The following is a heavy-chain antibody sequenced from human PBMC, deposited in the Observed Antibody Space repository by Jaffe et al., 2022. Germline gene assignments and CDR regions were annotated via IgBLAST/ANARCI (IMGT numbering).Heavy chain of an antibody. CDR2: ISSSGSTI. CDR3: ASWLPGMDYYYYMDV. CDR1: GFTFSSYE. V-gene: IGHV3-48*03. Sequence: EVQLVESGGGLVQPGGSLRLSCAASGFTFSSYEMNWVRQAPGKGLEWVSYISSSGSTIYYADSVKGRFTISRDNAKNSLYLQMNSLRAEDTAVYYCASWLPGMDYYYYMDVWGKGTTVTVSS. J-gene: IGHJ6*03. D-gene: IGHD6-13*01.